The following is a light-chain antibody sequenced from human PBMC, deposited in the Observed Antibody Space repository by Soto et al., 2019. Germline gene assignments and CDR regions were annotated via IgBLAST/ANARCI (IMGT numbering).Light chain of an antibody. V-gene: IGKV3-11*01. CDR2: DVS. Sequence: IVLTQSPATLSLSPGKRATLSWRASQNISNYLIWYKQKPGQAPRLLIYDVSNRATGIPARFSGSGSGTDFTLTISSVEPEDFEVYYCQQRSNWPRTFGQGTKVDIK. CDR3: QQRSNWPRT. CDR1: QNISNY. J-gene: IGKJ1*01.